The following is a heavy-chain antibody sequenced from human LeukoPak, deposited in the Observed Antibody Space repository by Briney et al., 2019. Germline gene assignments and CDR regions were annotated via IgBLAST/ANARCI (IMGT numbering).Heavy chain of an antibody. Sequence: GESLKISCKGSGYSFTSYWIGWVRQMPGKGLEWMGIIYPGDSDTRYSPSFQGQVTISADKSISTAYLQWSSLKASDTAMYYCARQGLYGGNSVGAFDIWGQGTMVTVSS. V-gene: IGHV5-51*01. D-gene: IGHD4-23*01. CDR2: IYPGDSDT. J-gene: IGHJ3*02. CDR3: ARQGLYGGNSVGAFDI. CDR1: GYSFTSYW.